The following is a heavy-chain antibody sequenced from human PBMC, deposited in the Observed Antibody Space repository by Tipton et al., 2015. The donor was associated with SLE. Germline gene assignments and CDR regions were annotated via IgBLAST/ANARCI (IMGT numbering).Heavy chain of an antibody. CDR3: ARRRAATGLFSERGWFDP. V-gene: IGHV4-38-2*02. J-gene: IGHJ5*02. D-gene: IGHD6-25*01. CDR1: GHSINTGYY. Sequence: TLSLTCTVSGHSINTGYYWGWIRQPPGKGLEWIGSISHTGRNYYSPSLKSRVTISRDTSNNHFSLRLSSVTAADTAVYYCARRRAATGLFSERGWFDPWGQGALVTVSS. CDR2: ISHTGRN.